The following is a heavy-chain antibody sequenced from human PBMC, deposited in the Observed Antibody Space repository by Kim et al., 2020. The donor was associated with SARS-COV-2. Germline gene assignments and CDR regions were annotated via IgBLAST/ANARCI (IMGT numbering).Heavy chain of an antibody. J-gene: IGHJ6*02. CDR3: ARMHRITIFWTDYYYYGMDV. Sequence: SVKVSCKASGGTFSSYAISWVRQAPGQGLEWMGGIIPIFGTANYAQKFQGRVTITADESTSTAYMELSSLRSEDTAVYYCARMHRITIFWTDYYYYGMDVWGQGTTVTVSS. CDR2: IIPIFGTA. V-gene: IGHV1-69*13. D-gene: IGHD3-3*01. CDR1: GGTFSSYA.